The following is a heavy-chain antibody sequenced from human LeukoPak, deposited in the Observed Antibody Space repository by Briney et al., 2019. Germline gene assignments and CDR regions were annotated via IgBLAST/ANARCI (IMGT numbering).Heavy chain of an antibody. D-gene: IGHD4-23*01. CDR2: ISYDGSNK. V-gene: IGHV3-30*18. CDR1: GFTFSSYG. Sequence: PGGSLRLSCAASGFTFSSYGMHWVRQAPGKGLECVAFISYDGSNKYYADSVKGRFTISRDNSKNTLYLQMNSLRAEDTAVYSCAKAEYGGMDYYFDYWGQGTLVTVSS. J-gene: IGHJ4*02. CDR3: AKAEYGGMDYYFDY.